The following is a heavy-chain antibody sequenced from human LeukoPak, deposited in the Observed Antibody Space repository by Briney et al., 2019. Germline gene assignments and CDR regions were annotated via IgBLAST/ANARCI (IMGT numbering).Heavy chain of an antibody. D-gene: IGHD6-13*01. CDR2: IIPIFGIA. J-gene: IGHJ4*02. V-gene: IGHV1-69*04. Sequence: SVKVSSKASGGTFSSYAISWVRQAPGQGLEWMGRIIPIFGIANYAQKFQGRVTITADKSTSTAYMELSSLRSEDTAVYYCARGGGIAAAGTDYFDYWGQGTLVTVSS. CDR1: GGTFSSYA. CDR3: ARGGGIAAAGTDYFDY.